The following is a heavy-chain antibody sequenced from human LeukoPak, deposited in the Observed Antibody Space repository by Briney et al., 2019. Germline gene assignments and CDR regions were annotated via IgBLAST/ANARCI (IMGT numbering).Heavy chain of an antibody. CDR3: ARGGYLSYYLDY. Sequence: SGTLSLTCVVSGVSIRSDNWWSWVRQPPGKGLEWIGEIFHSGSANYNPSLKSRVSMSVDKSDNQFSLKLTSVTAADTAVYFCARGGYLSYYLDYWGQGTLVTVSS. V-gene: IGHV4-4*02. CDR1: GVSIRSDNW. J-gene: IGHJ4*02. CDR2: IFHSGSA. D-gene: IGHD6-13*01.